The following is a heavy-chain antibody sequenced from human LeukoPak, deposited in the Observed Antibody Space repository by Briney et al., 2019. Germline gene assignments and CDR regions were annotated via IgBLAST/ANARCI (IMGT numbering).Heavy chain of an antibody. Sequence: GGSLRLSCAASGFTFSNAWMSWVRQAPGKGLEWVGRIKSKTDGGTTDYAAPVKGRFTISRDDSKNTLYLQMNSLKTEDTAVYYCTTVPAVVLRFLEWLPHYWGQGTLVTVSS. CDR1: GFTFSNAW. D-gene: IGHD3-3*01. CDR3: TTVPAVVLRFLEWLPHY. CDR2: IKSKTDGGTT. J-gene: IGHJ4*02. V-gene: IGHV3-15*01.